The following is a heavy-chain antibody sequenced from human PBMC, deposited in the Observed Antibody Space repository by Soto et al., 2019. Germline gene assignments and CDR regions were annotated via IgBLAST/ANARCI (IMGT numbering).Heavy chain of an antibody. D-gene: IGHD1-26*01. CDR3: ATTADSGTYYGGYYHGMDV. V-gene: IGHV1-3*01. Sequence: QVQLVQSGAEVKKPGAAVKVSCRASGHTFTNSAIHWVRQAPGQRPEWMAWINGGNGATRYSQKFQGRVTLTRDTSANTVYMELSSLRSEDTAVFYCATTADSGTYYGGYYHGMDVWGQGTTVTVSS. CDR1: GHTFTNSA. CDR2: INGGNGAT. J-gene: IGHJ6*02.